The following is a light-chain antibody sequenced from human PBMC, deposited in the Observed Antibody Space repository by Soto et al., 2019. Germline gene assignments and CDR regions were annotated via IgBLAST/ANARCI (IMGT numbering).Light chain of an antibody. CDR2: KAS. CDR3: QQYNSYSS. V-gene: IGKV1-5*03. Sequence: DIQMTQSPSTLSASVGDRVTITCRASQRIGSWLAWFKQKPGKAPKVLIYKASSLESGVPSRFSGSGSGTEFTLTISSLQPDDFATYDCQQYNSYSSFGQGTKVEIK. CDR1: QRIGSW. J-gene: IGKJ1*01.